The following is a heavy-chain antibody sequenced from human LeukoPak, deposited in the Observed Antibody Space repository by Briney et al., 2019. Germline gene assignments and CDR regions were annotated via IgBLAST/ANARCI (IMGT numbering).Heavy chain of an antibody. CDR3: ARVAVAGGLDY. V-gene: IGHV3-74*01. CDR1: GFTFSSYW. J-gene: IGHJ4*02. Sequence: GGSLRLSCAASGFTFSSYWMHWVRQAPGKGLVWVSRINSDGSSTSYADSVKGRFTISRDNAKNTLYLQMNSLRAENTAVYYCARVAVAGGLDYWGQGNLVTVSS. D-gene: IGHD6-19*01. CDR2: INSDGSST.